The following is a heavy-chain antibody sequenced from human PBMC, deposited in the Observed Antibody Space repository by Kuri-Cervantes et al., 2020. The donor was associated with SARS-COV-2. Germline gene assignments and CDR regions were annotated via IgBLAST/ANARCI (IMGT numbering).Heavy chain of an antibody. V-gene: IGHV3-53*01. CDR3: ARGMAGTPRYFDC. D-gene: IGHD5-24*01. Sequence: GGSLRLSCAASGFTVSTNFMNFFRQSAGKGLEWVSSLNPGGATFYADSVKGRFTISTDTSKNMVSLQMNNLRVDDTAVYYCARGMAGTPRYFDCWGRGTLVTVSS. CDR1: GFTVSTNF. CDR2: LNPGGAT. J-gene: IGHJ4*01.